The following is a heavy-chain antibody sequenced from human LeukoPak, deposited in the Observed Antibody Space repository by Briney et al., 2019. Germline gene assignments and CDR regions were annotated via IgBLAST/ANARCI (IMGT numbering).Heavy chain of an antibody. CDR1: GGSISSGGYY. V-gene: IGHV4-31*03. CDR3: ARVIGYSGYDAFDY. D-gene: IGHD5-12*01. Sequence: SETLSLTCTVSGGSISSGGYYWSWIRQHPGKGLEWIAYIYYSGSTYYNPSLKSRVTISVATSKNQFSLKLSSVTAADTALYYCARVIGYSGYDAFDYWGQGTLVTVSS. J-gene: IGHJ4*02. CDR2: IYYSGST.